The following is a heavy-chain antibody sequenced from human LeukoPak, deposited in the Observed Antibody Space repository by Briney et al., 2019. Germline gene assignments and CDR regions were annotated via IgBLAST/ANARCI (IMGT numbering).Heavy chain of an antibody. CDR2: IDPSDSYT. J-gene: IGHJ6*02. V-gene: IGHV5-10-1*01. Sequence: GESLKISCKGSGYSFTSYWISWVRQMPGKGLEWMGRIDPSDSYTNYSPSFQGHATISADKSISTAYLQWSSLKASDTAMYYCARRCSGGSCYHYYYGMDVWGQGTTVTVSS. CDR3: ARRCSGGSCYHYYYGMDV. D-gene: IGHD2-15*01. CDR1: GYSFTSYW.